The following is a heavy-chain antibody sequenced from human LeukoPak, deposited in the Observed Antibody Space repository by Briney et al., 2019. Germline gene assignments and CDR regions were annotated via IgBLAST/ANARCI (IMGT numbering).Heavy chain of an antibody. D-gene: IGHD3-22*01. J-gene: IGHJ6*02. CDR1: GFTFSRYA. CDR3: ARDHPTYDYYDSSGYYLPGMGMDV. V-gene: IGHV3-21*01. Sequence: GGSLRLSCAASGFTFSRYAMNWVRQAPGKGLEWVSFISSSSSFIYYADSVKGRFTISRDNAKNSLSLQMNSLRAEDTAVYYCARDHPTYDYYDSSGYYLPGMGMDVWGQGTTVTVSS. CDR2: ISSSSSFI.